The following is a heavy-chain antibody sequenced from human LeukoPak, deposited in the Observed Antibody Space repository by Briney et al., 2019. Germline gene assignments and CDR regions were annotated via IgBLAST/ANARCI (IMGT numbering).Heavy chain of an antibody. Sequence: ASVKVSCKASGYTFTSYYMHWVRQAPGQGLEWMGWISAYNGNTNYAQKLQGRVTMTTDTSTSTAYMELRSLRSDDTAVYYCARETHDFWSGYLNWFDPWGQGTLVTVSS. D-gene: IGHD3-3*01. CDR3: ARETHDFWSGYLNWFDP. CDR2: ISAYNGNT. J-gene: IGHJ5*02. CDR1: GYTFTSYY. V-gene: IGHV1-18*04.